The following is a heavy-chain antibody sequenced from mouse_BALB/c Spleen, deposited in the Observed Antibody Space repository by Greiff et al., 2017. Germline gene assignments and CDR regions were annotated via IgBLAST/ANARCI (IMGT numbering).Heavy chain of an antibody. CDR1: GYTFSSYW. D-gene: IGHD1-1*01. CDR3: ARAITTVVGYYFDY. V-gene: IGHV1-9*01. J-gene: IGHJ2*01. CDR2: ILPGSGST. Sequence: QVQLQQSGAELMKPGASVKISCKATGYTFSSYWIEWVKQRPGHGLEWIGEILPGSGSTNYNEKFKGKATFTADTSSNTAYMQLSSLTSEDSAVYYCARAITTVVGYYFDYWGQGTTLTVSS.